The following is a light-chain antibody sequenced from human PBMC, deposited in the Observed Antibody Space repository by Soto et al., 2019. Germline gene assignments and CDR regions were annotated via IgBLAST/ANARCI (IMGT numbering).Light chain of an antibody. CDR3: QQYNYWPPLT. Sequence: EIVMTQSPATLSVSPGERATLSCRASQSVSSNLAWYQQKPGQAPRLLIYGASTRATGIPARFNGSGSGTEFTLTISSLQSEDFAVYYCQQYNYWPPLTFGGGTKVEIK. CDR1: QSVSSN. V-gene: IGKV3-15*01. J-gene: IGKJ4*01. CDR2: GAS.